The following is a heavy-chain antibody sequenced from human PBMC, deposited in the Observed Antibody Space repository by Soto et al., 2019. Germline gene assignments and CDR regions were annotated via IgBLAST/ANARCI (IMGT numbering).Heavy chain of an antibody. V-gene: IGHV1-18*01. Sequence: SVKVYCKASGYNFTRYGISWVRQAPGQGLEWMGWISAYNGNTNYAQKLQGRVTMTTDTSTSTAYMELRSLRSDDTAVYYCARGQRNTAMGNWFDPWGQGTLVTVSA. CDR2: ISAYNGNT. J-gene: IGHJ5*02. D-gene: IGHD5-18*01. CDR3: ARGQRNTAMGNWFDP. CDR1: GYNFTRYG.